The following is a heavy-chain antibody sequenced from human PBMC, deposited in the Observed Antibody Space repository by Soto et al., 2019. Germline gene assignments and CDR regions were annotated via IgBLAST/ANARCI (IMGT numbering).Heavy chain of an antibody. V-gene: IGHV3-23*01. J-gene: IGHJ4*02. CDR2: ITGSGGST. Sequence: EVQLLESGGGLVQPGGSLRLPCAASGFTFSSYAMSWVRQAPGKGLEWVSDITGSGGSTYYADSVKGRFTISRGSSKNTLYLQMNSLRAEDTAVYYCATVSVGIGGSFDYWGQGTLVTVSS. D-gene: IGHD1-26*01. CDR1: GFTFSSYA. CDR3: ATVSVGIGGSFDY.